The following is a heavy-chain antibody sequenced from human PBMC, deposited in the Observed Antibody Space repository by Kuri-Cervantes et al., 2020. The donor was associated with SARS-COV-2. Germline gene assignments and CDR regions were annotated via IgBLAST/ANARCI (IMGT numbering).Heavy chain of an antibody. Sequence: SETLSLTCSVSGGSASSYYWSWIRQPPGKGLEWIGYIYYSGSTNYNPSLKSRVTISVDTSKNQFSLKLSSVTAADTAVYYCARTINEDYDYVWGSHRYYFDYWGQGTLVTVSS. CDR3: ARTINEDYDYVWGSHRYYFDY. J-gene: IGHJ4*02. V-gene: IGHV4-59*02. CDR1: GGSASSYY. D-gene: IGHD3-16*02. CDR2: IYYSGST.